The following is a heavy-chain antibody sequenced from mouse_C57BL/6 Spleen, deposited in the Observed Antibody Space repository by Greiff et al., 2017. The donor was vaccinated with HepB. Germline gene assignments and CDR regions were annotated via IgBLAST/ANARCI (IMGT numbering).Heavy chain of an antibody. D-gene: IGHD2-3*01. J-gene: IGHJ4*01. V-gene: IGHV1-62-2*01. CDR1: GYTFTEYT. CDR2: FYPGSGSI. Sequence: VQLQQSGAELVKPGASVKLSCKASGYTFTEYTIHWVKQRSGQGLEWIGWFYPGSGSIKYNEKFKDKATLTADKSSSTVYMELSSLTSEDSAVYFCARRPWIYEGYYDAMDYWGQGTSVTVSS. CDR3: ARRPWIYEGYYDAMDY.